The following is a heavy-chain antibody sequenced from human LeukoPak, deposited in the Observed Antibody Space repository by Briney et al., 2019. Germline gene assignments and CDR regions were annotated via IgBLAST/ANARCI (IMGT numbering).Heavy chain of an antibody. CDR3: ARTRGNAFDI. Sequence: GGSLRLSCVGSGLTFSSDWMHWVRQAPGKGPVWVSRINTDGDSTVYADSVKGRFTISKGNAKNTLYLQMNSLRLEDTATYYCARTRGNAFDIWGQGTMVTVSS. J-gene: IGHJ3*02. D-gene: IGHD3-16*01. V-gene: IGHV3-74*01. CDR2: INTDGDST. CDR1: GLTFSSDW.